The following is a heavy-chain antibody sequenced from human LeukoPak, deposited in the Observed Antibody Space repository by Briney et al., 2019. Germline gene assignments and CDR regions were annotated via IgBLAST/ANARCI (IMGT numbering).Heavy chain of an antibody. CDR2: IYYSGST. CDR3: AREGVKPYYYDSSGYFDY. D-gene: IGHD3-22*01. Sequence: SETLSLTCTVSGGSISSSSYYWGWIRQPPGKGLEWIGSIYYSGSTYYNPSLKSRVTISVDTSKTQFSLKLSSVTAADTAVYYCAREGVKPYYYDSSGYFDYWGQGTLVTVSS. J-gene: IGHJ4*02. CDR1: GGSISSSSYY. V-gene: IGHV4-39*02.